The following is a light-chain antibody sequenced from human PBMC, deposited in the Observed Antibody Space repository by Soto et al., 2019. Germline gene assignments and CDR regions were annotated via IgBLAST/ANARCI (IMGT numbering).Light chain of an antibody. Sequence: IQLTHSPSSLSASVGDRVTITCPASQGISSYLAWYQQKPGEAPKLLIFAASILQSGVPPRFSGGGGGTDFTLTISSLQPEDFASYYCQQIYSIPLTFGGGTKVDIK. V-gene: IGKV1-39*01. CDR3: QQIYSIPLT. CDR2: AAS. J-gene: IGKJ4*01. CDR1: QGISSY.